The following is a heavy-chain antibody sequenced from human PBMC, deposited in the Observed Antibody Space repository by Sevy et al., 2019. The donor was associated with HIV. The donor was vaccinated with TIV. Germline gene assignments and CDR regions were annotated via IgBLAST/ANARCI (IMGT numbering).Heavy chain of an antibody. CDR1: GGTFSSYA. Sequence: ASVKVSCKASGGTFSSYAISWVRQAPGQGLEWLGGIIPMFGTANYAQKFQGRVIITGDESTSIVYMELSSLKSGDTAVYYCVRGPNGSYLLYYFDNWGQGTLVTVSS. D-gene: IGHD3-10*01. CDR2: IIPMFGTA. V-gene: IGHV1-69*13. CDR3: VRGPNGSYLLYYFDN. J-gene: IGHJ4*02.